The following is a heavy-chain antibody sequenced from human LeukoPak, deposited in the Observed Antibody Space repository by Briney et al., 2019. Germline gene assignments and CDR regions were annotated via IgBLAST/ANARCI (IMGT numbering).Heavy chain of an antibody. V-gene: IGHV4-39*07. D-gene: IGHD6-19*01. CDR1: GGSISSSSYY. CDR2: IYHSGST. Sequence: SETLSLTCTVSGGSISSSSYYWGWIRQPPGKGLEWIGSIYHSGSTNYNPSLKSRVTISVDKSKNQFSLKLSSVTAADTAVYYCARERWLGNFDYWGQGTPVTVSS. CDR3: ARERWLGNFDY. J-gene: IGHJ4*02.